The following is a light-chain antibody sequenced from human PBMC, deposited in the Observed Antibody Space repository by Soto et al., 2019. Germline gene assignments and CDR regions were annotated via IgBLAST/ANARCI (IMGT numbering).Light chain of an antibody. CDR2: GAS. Sequence: EIVLTHSPGTLSLSPWERATLSCKASQSITSTYLAWYQQKPGQAPRLLIYGASGRATGIPARFSGSGSGTDFTLTISSLEPEDFAVYYCQQRNSWPPTFTFGQGTRLEIK. J-gene: IGKJ5*01. CDR3: QQRNSWPPTFT. V-gene: IGKV3D-20*02. CDR1: QSITSTY.